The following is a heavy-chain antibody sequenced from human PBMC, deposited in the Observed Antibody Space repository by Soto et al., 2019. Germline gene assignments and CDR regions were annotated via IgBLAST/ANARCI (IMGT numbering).Heavy chain of an antibody. CDR2: ISAYNGNT. CDR3: ARGPYYYDSSGYLIDY. V-gene: IGHV1-18*01. D-gene: IGHD3-22*01. Sequence: GASVKVSCKASGYTFTSYGISWVRQAPGQGLEWMGWISAYNGNTNYAQKHQGRVTMTTDTSTSTAYMELRSLRSDDTALYYCARGPYYYDSSGYLIDYWGQGTLVTVSS. J-gene: IGHJ4*02. CDR1: GYTFTSYG.